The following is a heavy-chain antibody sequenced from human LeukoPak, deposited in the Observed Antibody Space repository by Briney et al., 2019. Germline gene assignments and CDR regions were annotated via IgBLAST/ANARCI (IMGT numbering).Heavy chain of an antibody. CDR2: ISSCSSYI. V-gene: IGHV3-21*01. CDR1: GFTFSSYA. CDR3: ASGSGSYYFNYFDY. D-gene: IGHD1-26*01. J-gene: IGHJ4*02. Sequence: GGSLRLSCAASGFTFSSYAMSWVRQAPGKGLEWVSAISSCSSYIYYADSVKGRFTISRDNAKNSLYLQMNSLRAEDTAVYYCASGSGSYYFNYFDYWGQGTLVTVSS.